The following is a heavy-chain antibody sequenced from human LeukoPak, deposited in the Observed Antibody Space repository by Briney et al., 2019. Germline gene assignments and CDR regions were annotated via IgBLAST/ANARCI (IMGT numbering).Heavy chain of an antibody. CDR1: GGSISSYY. CDR3: ARGVCSGGSCYSSRDAFDI. D-gene: IGHD2-15*01. V-gene: IGHV4-59*01. Sequence: SETLSLTCTVSGGSISSYYWSWIRQPPGKGLEWIGYIYYSGSTNYNPSLKSRVTISVDTSKNQFSLKLSSVTAADTAVYYCARGVCSGGSCYSSRDAFDIWGQGTMVTVSS. CDR2: IYYSGST. J-gene: IGHJ3*02.